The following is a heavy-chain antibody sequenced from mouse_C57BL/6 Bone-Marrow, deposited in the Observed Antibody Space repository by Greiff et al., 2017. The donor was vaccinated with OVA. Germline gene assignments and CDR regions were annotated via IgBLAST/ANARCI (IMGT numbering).Heavy chain of an antibody. Sequence: EVKVVESGGGLVQPGGSLSLSCAASGFTFSSYAMSWVRQTPEKRLEWVATISDGGSYTYYPDNVKGRFTISRDNAKNNLYLQMSHLKSEDTAMYYCARDKVITTNYAMDYWGQGTSVTVSS. D-gene: IGHD1-1*01. V-gene: IGHV5-4*01. CDR3: ARDKVITTNYAMDY. CDR1: GFTFSSYA. J-gene: IGHJ4*01. CDR2: ISDGGSYT.